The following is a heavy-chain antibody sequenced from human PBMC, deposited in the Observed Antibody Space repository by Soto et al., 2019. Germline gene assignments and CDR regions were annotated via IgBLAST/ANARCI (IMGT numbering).Heavy chain of an antibody. Sequence: TLSLTCTVSGGSISSYYWSWIRQPPGKGLEWIGYIYYSGSTNYNPSLKSRVTTSLDTSKNQFSLKLGSVTAADTAVYYCANYDSTGYGMDYWGQGTLVTVSS. CDR2: IYYSGST. J-gene: IGHJ4*02. CDR1: GGSISSYY. CDR3: ANYDSTGYGMDY. D-gene: IGHD3-22*01. V-gene: IGHV4-59*01.